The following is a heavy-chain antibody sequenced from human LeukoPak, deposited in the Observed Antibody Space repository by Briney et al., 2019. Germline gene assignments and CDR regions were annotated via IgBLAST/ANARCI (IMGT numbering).Heavy chain of an antibody. Sequence: SETLSLTCTVSGGSISSYYWSWIRQPPGKGLEWIGYIYYSGSTNYNPSLKSRVTISVDTSKNQFSLKLSSVTAADTAVYYCARASYYDFWSGYYMGFSHWGQGTLVTVSS. J-gene: IGHJ4*02. V-gene: IGHV4-59*01. CDR3: ARASYYDFWSGYYMGFSH. CDR1: GGSISSYY. CDR2: IYYSGST. D-gene: IGHD3-3*01.